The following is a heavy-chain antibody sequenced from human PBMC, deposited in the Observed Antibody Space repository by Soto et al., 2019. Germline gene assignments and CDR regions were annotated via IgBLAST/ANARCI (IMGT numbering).Heavy chain of an antibody. CDR2: IYWNDDK. D-gene: IGHD6-6*01. Sequence: ESGPTLVNPTHTLTLTCSLSGISLSTSGVGLGWIRQPPGKALEWLALIYWNDDKHYSPSLKTRLTITKDTSKNQAVLTMTNMDPVDTATYYCARGLAALPVFAFDIWGQGTMVTVSS. J-gene: IGHJ3*02. CDR3: ARGLAALPVFAFDI. CDR1: GISLSTSGVG. V-gene: IGHV2-5*01.